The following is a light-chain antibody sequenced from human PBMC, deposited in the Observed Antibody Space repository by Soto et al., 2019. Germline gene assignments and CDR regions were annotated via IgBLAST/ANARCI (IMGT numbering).Light chain of an antibody. Sequence: EIVLTQSPATLSLSPGERATLSCRASQSVSSYLAWYQQKPGQAPRLLIYDVSNRATGIPARFSGSGSGTDFTLTIISLEPEDFAVYYCQQRSNWPPLFTFGPGTKVDIK. CDR3: QQRSNWPPLFT. V-gene: IGKV3-11*01. J-gene: IGKJ3*01. CDR2: DVS. CDR1: QSVSSY.